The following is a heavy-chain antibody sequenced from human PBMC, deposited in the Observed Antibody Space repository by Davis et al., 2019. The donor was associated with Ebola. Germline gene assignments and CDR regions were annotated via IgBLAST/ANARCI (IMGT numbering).Heavy chain of an antibody. CDR3: AMGWMQGGLAN. Sequence: PGGSLRLSCAASGFTFSTYWMNWVRQAPGEGLVWVSNINADGSTTGYADSVKGRFTISRDSTSNTLYLQMNGLRAEDTAVYYCAMGWMQGGLANWGQGTLVTVSS. V-gene: IGHV3-74*01. D-gene: IGHD5-18*01. CDR2: INADGSTT. J-gene: IGHJ4*02. CDR1: GFTFSTYW.